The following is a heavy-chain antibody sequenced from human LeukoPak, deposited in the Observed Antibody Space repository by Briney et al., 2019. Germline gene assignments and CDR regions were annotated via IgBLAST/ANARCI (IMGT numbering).Heavy chain of an antibody. V-gene: IGHV3-30*04. CDR3: ARDPPFRSGWSQNFFDH. J-gene: IGHJ4*02. Sequence: GGSLRLSCAPSGFTFDDFAMHWVRQAPGKGLEWVALISYDGGNIYYADSVQGRFTIFRDNSKNMLFLQMNNLRPDDTAVYFCARDPPFRSGWSQNFFDHWGQGTLVTVSS. D-gene: IGHD6-19*01. CDR2: ISYDGGNI. CDR1: GFTFDDFA.